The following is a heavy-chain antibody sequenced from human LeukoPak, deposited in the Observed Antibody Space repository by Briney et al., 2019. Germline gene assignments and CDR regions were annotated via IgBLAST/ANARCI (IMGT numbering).Heavy chain of an antibody. CDR3: VKVPYGSGSYSTLDY. Sequence: GGSLRLSCAASGFTFSSYSMNWVRQAPGKGLEWVSAISGSGDAFYADSVKGRFTISRDNSKNTLYLQINSLRAEDTAVYYCVKVPYGSGSYSTLDYWGQGTLVTVSS. CDR1: GFTFSSYS. D-gene: IGHD3-10*01. CDR2: ISGSGDA. J-gene: IGHJ4*02. V-gene: IGHV3-23*01.